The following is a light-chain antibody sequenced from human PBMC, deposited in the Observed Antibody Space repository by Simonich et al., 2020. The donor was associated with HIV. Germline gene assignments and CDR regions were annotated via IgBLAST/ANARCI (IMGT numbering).Light chain of an antibody. CDR3: QVWDTNTAHLV. Sequence: SYVLTQPPSVSVAPGKTARVTCGGKNIGSKSVHWYQQKPGQAPVLVVYDDSDRPSGIPERISGSNSGNTATLTISRVEAGDEADYYCQVWDTNTAHLVFGGGTKLTVL. CDR2: DDS. V-gene: IGLV3-21*03. J-gene: IGLJ2*01. CDR1: NIGSKS.